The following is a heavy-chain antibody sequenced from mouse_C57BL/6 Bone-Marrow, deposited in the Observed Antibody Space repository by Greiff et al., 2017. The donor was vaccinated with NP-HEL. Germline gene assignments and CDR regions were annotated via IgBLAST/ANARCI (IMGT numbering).Heavy chain of an antibody. CDR3: ARYGYDDPYYFDY. CDR2: IRNKANGYTT. J-gene: IGHJ2*01. V-gene: IGHV7-3*01. Sequence: EVKLMESGGGLVQPGGSLSLSCAASGFTFTDYYMSWVRQPPGKALEWLGFIRNKANGYTTEYSASVKGRFTISRDNSQSILYLQMNALRAEDSATYYCARYGYDDPYYFDYWGQGTTLTVSS. CDR1: GFTFTDYY. D-gene: IGHD2-2*01.